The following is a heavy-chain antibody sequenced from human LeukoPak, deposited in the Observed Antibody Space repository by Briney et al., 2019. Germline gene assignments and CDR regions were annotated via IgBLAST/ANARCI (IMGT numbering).Heavy chain of an antibody. Sequence: GGSLRLSCAASGFTFSSYAMHWVRQAPGKGLEWVAVISYDGSNKYYADSVKGRFTISRDNSKNTLYLQMNSLRAEDTAIYYCAKEIDYGGNSFDYWGQGTLVTVSS. J-gene: IGHJ4*02. CDR1: GFTFSSYA. D-gene: IGHD4-23*01. CDR3: AKEIDYGGNSFDY. V-gene: IGHV3-30-3*01. CDR2: ISYDGSNK.